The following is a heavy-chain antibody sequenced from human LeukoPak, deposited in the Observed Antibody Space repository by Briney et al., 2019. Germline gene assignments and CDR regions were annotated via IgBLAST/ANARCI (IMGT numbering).Heavy chain of an antibody. CDR2: INPNSGGT. CDR3: ARAPRQTIAAAGNLPTS. J-gene: IGHJ5*02. CDR1: GYTFTGYY. Sequence: EASVKVSCKASGYTFTGYYMHWVRQAPGQGLEWMGWINPNSGGTNYAQKFQGRVTMTRDTSISTAYMELSRLRSDDTAVYYCARAPRQTIAAAGNLPTSWGQGTLVTVSS. V-gene: IGHV1-2*02. D-gene: IGHD6-13*01.